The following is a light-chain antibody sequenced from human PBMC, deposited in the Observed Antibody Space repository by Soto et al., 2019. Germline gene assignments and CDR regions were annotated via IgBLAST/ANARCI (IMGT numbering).Light chain of an antibody. J-gene: IGKJ5*01. V-gene: IGKV3-15*01. CDR1: QSVGSRY. CDR2: RAS. Sequence: EIVLTQSPGTLSLSPGERATLSCRASQSVGSRYLDWDQQKPGQAPSLLRDRASMRATGSPAMFSGRGAGTEFTLTSSSLQSEDSAFYLCQHYNNGPITFGQGTRLEIK. CDR3: QHYNNGPIT.